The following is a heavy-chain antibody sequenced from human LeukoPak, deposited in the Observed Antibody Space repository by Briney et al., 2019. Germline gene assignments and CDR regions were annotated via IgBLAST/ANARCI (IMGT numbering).Heavy chain of an antibody. J-gene: IGHJ4*02. CDR1: GFTFSSYA. Sequence: GGSLRLSCAASGFTFSSYAMHWVRQAPGKGLERVAVISYDGSNKYYADSVKGRFTISRDNSKNTLYLQMNSLRAEDTAVYYCAREALAAAVHDFDYWGQGTLVTVSS. CDR2: ISYDGSNK. D-gene: IGHD6-13*01. V-gene: IGHV3-30-3*01. CDR3: AREALAAAVHDFDY.